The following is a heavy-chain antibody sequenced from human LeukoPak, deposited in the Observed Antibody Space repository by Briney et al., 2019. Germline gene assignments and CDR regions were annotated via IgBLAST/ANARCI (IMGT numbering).Heavy chain of an antibody. Sequence: GSLRLSCAASGFTFSSYGMSWVRQAPGKGLEWIGEINHSGSTNYNPSLKSRVTISVDTSKNQFSLKLSSVTAADTAVYYCARDYYGSGSPGDFDYWGQGTLVTVSS. CDR2: INHSGST. CDR3: ARDYYGSGSPGDFDY. V-gene: IGHV4-34*01. CDR1: GFTFSSYG. J-gene: IGHJ4*02. D-gene: IGHD3-10*01.